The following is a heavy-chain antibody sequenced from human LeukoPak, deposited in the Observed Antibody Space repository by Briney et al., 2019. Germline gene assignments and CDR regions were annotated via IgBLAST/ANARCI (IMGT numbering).Heavy chain of an antibody. CDR3: ARLRFLEWTVDY. J-gene: IGHJ4*02. D-gene: IGHD3-3*01. CDR2: ISAYNGNT. Sequence: ASVTVSFTASAGTFSIYAISWVRQAPGQGLEWMGWISAYNGNTNYAQKLQGRVTMTTDTSTSTAYMELRSLRSDDTAVYYCARLRFLEWTVDYWGQGTLVTVSS. CDR1: AGTFSIYA. V-gene: IGHV1-18*01.